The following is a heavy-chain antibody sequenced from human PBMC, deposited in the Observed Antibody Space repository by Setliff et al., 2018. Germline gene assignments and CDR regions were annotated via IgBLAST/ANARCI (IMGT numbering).Heavy chain of an antibody. D-gene: IGHD5-18*01. V-gene: IGHV1-8*02. Sequence: ASVKVSCKASGYTFTSYDINWVRQATGKGLEWMGWMNPNSGNPGYAQKFQGRVTMTRNTSISTAYMELSSLRSEDTALYYCARGGGGYSYGSEYHYYYYGMDVWGQGTTVTVS. CDR1: GYTFTSYD. CDR3: ARGGGGYSYGSEYHYYYYGMDV. CDR2: MNPNSGNP. J-gene: IGHJ6*02.